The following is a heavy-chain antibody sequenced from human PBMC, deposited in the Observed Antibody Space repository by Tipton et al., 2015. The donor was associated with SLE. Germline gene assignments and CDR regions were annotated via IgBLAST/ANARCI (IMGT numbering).Heavy chain of an antibody. CDR3: ASGGVTWGFTMVQGVPRGAFDI. J-gene: IGHJ3*02. CDR2: IYYSGST. Sequence: TLSLTCTVPGGSISSYYWSWIRQPPGKGLEWIGSIYYSGSTNYNLSLKSRVTISVDTSKNQFSLKLSSVTAADTAVYYCASGGVTWGFTMVQGVPRGAFDIWGQGTMVTVSS. CDR1: GGSISSYY. D-gene: IGHD3-10*01. V-gene: IGHV4-59*01.